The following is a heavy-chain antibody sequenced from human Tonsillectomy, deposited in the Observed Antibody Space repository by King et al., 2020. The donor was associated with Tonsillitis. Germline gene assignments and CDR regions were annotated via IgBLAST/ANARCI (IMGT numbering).Heavy chain of an antibody. Sequence: QDQLVQSGAEVKKPGASVKVSCKASGYTFTDYFMHWVRQAPGQGRECMGWINPSSGDTHYAQKFQGRGTMTRDTTTSTPYMELSRLRSDDTAVYHCARDDCSGGSCSIGLFAFDIWGQGTMVTVSS. CDR3: ARDDCSGGSCSIGLFAFDI. D-gene: IGHD2-15*01. CDR2: INPSSGDT. V-gene: IGHV1-2*02. J-gene: IGHJ3*02. CDR1: GYTFTDYF.